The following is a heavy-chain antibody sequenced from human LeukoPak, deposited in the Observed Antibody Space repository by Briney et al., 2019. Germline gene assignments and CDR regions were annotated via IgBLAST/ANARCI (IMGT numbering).Heavy chain of an antibody. J-gene: IGHJ6*02. CDR2: INAGNGNT. D-gene: IGHD5-18*01. CDR3: ASSLIQLWLYYYYGMDV. V-gene: IGHV1-3*01. CDR1: GYTFTSYA. Sequence: ASVKVSCKASGYTFTSYAIHWVRQAPGQRLEWMGWINAGNGNTKYSQKFQGRVTITADESTSTAYMELSSLRSEDTAVYYCASSLIQLWLYYYYGMDVWGQGTTVTVSS.